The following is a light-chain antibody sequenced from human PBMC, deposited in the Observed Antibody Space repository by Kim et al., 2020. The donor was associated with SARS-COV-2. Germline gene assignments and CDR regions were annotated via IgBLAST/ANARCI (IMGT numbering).Light chain of an antibody. CDR3: NSRDSSGNVV. CDR2: GKN. J-gene: IGLJ2*01. CDR1: SLRSYY. Sequence: VALGQTVRITCQGDSLRSYYESWYQQKPGQAPVLVIYGKNNRPSGIPDRFSGSSSGNTASLTITGAQAEDEADYYCNSRDSSGNVVFGGGTQLTVL. V-gene: IGLV3-19*01.